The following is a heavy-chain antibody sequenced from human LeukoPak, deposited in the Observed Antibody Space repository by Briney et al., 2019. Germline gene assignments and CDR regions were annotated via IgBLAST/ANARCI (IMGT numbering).Heavy chain of an antibody. D-gene: IGHD3-10*01. CDR1: GGSISSSSYY. CDR3: ARVVRFGESYYYYYYMDV. Sequence: SETLSLTCTVSGGSISSSSYYWGWIRQPPGKGLEWIVSIYYSGSTYYNPSLKSRVTISVDTSKNQFSLKPGSVTAADTAVYYCARVVRFGESYYYYYYMDVWGKGTTVTVSS. CDR2: IYYSGST. J-gene: IGHJ6*03. V-gene: IGHV4-39*07.